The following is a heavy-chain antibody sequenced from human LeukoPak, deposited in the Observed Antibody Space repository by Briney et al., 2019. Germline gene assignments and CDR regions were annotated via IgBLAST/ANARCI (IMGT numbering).Heavy chain of an antibody. J-gene: IGHJ4*02. CDR3: ARITIFGVVIIPFDY. V-gene: IGHV4-38-2*01. CDR1: GYSISSGYY. CDR2: IYHSGST. Sequence: SETLSPTCAVSGYSISSGYYWGWIRQPPGKGLEWIGSIYHSGSTYYNPSLKSRVTISVDTSKNQFSLKLSSVTAADTAVYYCARITIFGVVIIPFDYWGQGTLVTVSS. D-gene: IGHD3-3*01.